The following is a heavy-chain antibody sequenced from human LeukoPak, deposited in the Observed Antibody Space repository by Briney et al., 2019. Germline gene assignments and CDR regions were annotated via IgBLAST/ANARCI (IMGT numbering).Heavy chain of an antibody. D-gene: IGHD5-12*01. CDR3: ARAGEGKYSGYDFGPWHDY. Sequence: ASVKVSCKASGYTFTSYGISWVRQAPGQGLEWMGWISAYNGNTNYAQKLQGRVTMTTDTSTSTAYMELRSLRSDDTAVYYCARAGEGKYSGYDFGPWHDYWGQGTLVTVSS. V-gene: IGHV1-18*01. CDR2: ISAYNGNT. J-gene: IGHJ4*02. CDR1: GYTFTSYG.